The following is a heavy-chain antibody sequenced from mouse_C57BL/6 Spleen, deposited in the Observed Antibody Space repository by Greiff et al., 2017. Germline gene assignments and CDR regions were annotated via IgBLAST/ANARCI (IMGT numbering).Heavy chain of an antibody. D-gene: IGHD2-5*01. CDR3: ARHERGYYSNYVGYFDA. CDR1: GYTFTEYT. Sequence: QVQLQQSGAELVKPGASVKLSCKASGYTFTEYTIHWVKQRSGQGLEWIGWFYPGSGSIKYNEKFKDKATLTADKSSSTVYMELSRLTSEDSAVYFCARHERGYYSNYVGYFDAWGTGTTVTVSS. J-gene: IGHJ1*03. CDR2: FYPGSGSI. V-gene: IGHV1-62-2*01.